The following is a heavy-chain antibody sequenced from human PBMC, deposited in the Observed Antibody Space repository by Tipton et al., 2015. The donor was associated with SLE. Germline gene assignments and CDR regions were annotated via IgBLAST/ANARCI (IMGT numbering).Heavy chain of an antibody. CDR1: GGSISSYY. D-gene: IGHD6-13*01. Sequence: TLSLTCTVSGGSISSYYWSWIRPPPGKGLEWIGYIYYSGSTNYNPSLKSRVTISVDTSKNQFSLKLSSVTAADTAVYYCARDLGSSSLGYFDLWGRGTLVTVSS. V-gene: IGHV4-59*01. CDR3: ARDLGSSSLGYFDL. J-gene: IGHJ2*01. CDR2: IYYSGST.